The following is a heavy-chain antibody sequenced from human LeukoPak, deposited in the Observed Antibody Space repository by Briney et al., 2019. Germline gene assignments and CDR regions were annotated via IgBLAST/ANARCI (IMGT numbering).Heavy chain of an antibody. CDR3: ARGMRGSSAFDY. CDR2: INSAGNTT. J-gene: IGHJ4*02. V-gene: IGHV3-74*01. D-gene: IGHD3-16*01. Sequence: GGSLRLSCAASGLTFTRYWMHWVRQAPGKGLVWVSRINSAGNTTDYAESVKGRFSISRDKSKNTLSLQMNNLRVEDTAVYYCARGMRGSSAFDYWGQGTLVTVSS. CDR1: GLTFTRYW.